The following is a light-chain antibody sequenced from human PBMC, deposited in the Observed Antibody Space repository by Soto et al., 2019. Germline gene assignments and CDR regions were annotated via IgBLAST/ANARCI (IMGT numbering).Light chain of an antibody. J-gene: IGLJ1*01. CDR3: CSFAGSTTFYV. Sequence: QSALTQPASVSGAPGQSITISCTGTSSDVGNYNLVSWYQQHPGKAPKLIIYEGSKRPSGVSNRFSGSKSGNTASLTISGLQAEDEADYHCCSFAGSTTFYVFGTGTQVTVL. CDR2: EGS. CDR1: SSDVGNYNL. V-gene: IGLV2-23*01.